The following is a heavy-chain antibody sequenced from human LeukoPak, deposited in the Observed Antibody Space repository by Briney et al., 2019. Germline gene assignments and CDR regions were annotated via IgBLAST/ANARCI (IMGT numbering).Heavy chain of an antibody. J-gene: IGHJ4*02. V-gene: IGHV3-53*01. CDR3: AYGDYYDSSGYYSSY. D-gene: IGHD3-22*01. CDR2: IYSGGST. Sequence: GGSLRLSCAASGFTVSSNYMSWVRQAPGKGLEWVSVIYSGGSTYYADSVKGRFTISRDNSKNTLYLQMNSLRAEDTAVYCCAYGDYYDSSGYYSSYWGQGTLVTVSS. CDR1: GFTVSSNY.